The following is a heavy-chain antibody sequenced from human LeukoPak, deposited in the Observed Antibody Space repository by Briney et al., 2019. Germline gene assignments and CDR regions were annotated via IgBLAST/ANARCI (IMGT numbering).Heavy chain of an antibody. CDR3: ARADYGGTLYYFDY. J-gene: IGHJ4*02. Sequence: PSETLSLTCTVSGGSISSRPYYWGWIRQPPGKGLEWLVSFSYSGSTYYKPSLKSRVTISVDTSKNQFSLKLSSVTAADTAVYYCARADYGGTLYYFDYWGQGTLVTVSS. CDR2: FSYSGST. CDR1: GGSISSRPYY. V-gene: IGHV4-39*07. D-gene: IGHD4-23*01.